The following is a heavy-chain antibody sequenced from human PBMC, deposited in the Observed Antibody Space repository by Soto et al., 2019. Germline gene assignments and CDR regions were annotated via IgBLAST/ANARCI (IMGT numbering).Heavy chain of an antibody. CDR1: GGSISNYF. CDR3: ARIEGSFDFLPD. V-gene: IGHV4-59*01. J-gene: IGHJ4*02. D-gene: IGHD3-3*01. Sequence: QVQLQESGPGLVKPSETLSLTCTVSGGSISNYFWSWIRQPPGKGLECIGYISYRGNTNYNPSLKSRVSMSVDTSKNQFSLRLSSVTAADTAVYYCARIEGSFDFLPDWGQGTLVTVSS. CDR2: ISYRGNT.